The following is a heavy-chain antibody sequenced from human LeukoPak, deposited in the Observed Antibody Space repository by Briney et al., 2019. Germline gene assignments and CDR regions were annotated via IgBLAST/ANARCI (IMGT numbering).Heavy chain of an antibody. CDR2: IYYSGST. V-gene: IGHV4-39*02. D-gene: IGHD1-26*01. CDR1: GDSTSSDRYY. Sequence: SETLSLTCTVSGDSTSSDRYYGGWVRQPPGKGLEWIGNIYYSGSTYYNPSLKSRVTMSVDTSKNQFFLKLNSVTAADTAVYYCARGRPYSGGYHLDYWGQGALVTVSA. CDR3: ARGRPYSGGYHLDY. J-gene: IGHJ4*02.